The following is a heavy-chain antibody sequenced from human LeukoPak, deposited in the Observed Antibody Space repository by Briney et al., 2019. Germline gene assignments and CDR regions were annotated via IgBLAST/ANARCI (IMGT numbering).Heavy chain of an antibody. D-gene: IGHD2-2*03. J-gene: IGHJ4*02. CDR2: IYTSGST. CDR1: GGSISSYY. Sequence: SETLSLTCTVSGGSISSYYWSWIRQSAGKGLEWIGRIYTSGSTNYNPSLKSRVTISVDKSKNQFSLKLSSVTAADTAVYYCARDTGYCSSTSCSYGVYFDYWGQGTLVTVSS. CDR3: ARDTGYCSSTSCSYGVYFDY. V-gene: IGHV4-4*07.